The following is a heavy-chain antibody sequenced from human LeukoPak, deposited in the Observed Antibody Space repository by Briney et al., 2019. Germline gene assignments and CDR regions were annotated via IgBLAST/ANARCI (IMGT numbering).Heavy chain of an antibody. CDR2: ISAYNGNT. CDR3: ARERGSSSFYYYYYYGMDV. D-gene: IGHD6-6*01. Sequence: ASVKVSCKASGYTFTSYGISWVRQAPGQGLEWMGWISAYNGNTNYAQKLQGRVTMTTDTSTSTAYLELRSLRSDDTAVYYCARERGSSSFYYYYYYGMDVWGQGTTVTVSS. J-gene: IGHJ6*02. V-gene: IGHV1-18*01. CDR1: GYTFTSYG.